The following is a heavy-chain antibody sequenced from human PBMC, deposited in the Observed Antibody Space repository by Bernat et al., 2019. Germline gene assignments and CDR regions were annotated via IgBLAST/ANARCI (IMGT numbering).Heavy chain of an antibody. V-gene: IGHV3-21*01. CDR1: GFTFTCCS. Sequence: EVQLVESGGGLVKPGGSLTLSCAASGFTFTCCSMNWVCQAPGKGLEWVSSISSSGTYIYYADSVKGRFTISRDNARNSLYLQMNSLRADDTAVYYCARGSGNYGHYYFDSWGQGTLVTVSS. CDR3: ARGSGNYGHYYFDS. CDR2: ISSSGTYI. J-gene: IGHJ4*02. D-gene: IGHD3-10*01.